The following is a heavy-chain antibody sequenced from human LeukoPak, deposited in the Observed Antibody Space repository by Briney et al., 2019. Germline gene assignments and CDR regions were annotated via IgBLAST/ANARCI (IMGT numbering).Heavy chain of an antibody. Sequence: PSETLSLTCTVSGGSISSGSYYWSWIRQPAGKGLEWIGRIYTSGSTNYNPSLKSRVTISVDTSKNQFSLKLSSVTAADTAVYYCARENYYDSSGYQGYWYFDLWGRGTLVTVSS. D-gene: IGHD3-22*01. J-gene: IGHJ2*01. V-gene: IGHV4-61*02. CDR2: IYTSGST. CDR3: ARENYYDSSGYQGYWYFDL. CDR1: GGSISSGSYY.